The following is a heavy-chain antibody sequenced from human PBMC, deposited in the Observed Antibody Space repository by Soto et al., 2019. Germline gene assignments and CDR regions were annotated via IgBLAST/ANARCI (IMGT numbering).Heavy chain of an antibody. V-gene: IGHV3-23*01. CDR1: GFTFSSYA. J-gene: IGHJ4*02. CDR3: ARRGSGSYYDY. Sequence: EVQLLESGGGLVQPGGSLRLSCAASGFTFSSYAMRWVRQAPVKGLEWVSAISGSGGSTYYADSVKGRFTISRDNSKKTLYLQMNSLRAEDTAVYYCARRGSGSYYDYWGQGTRVTVSS. D-gene: IGHD1-26*01. CDR2: ISGSGGST.